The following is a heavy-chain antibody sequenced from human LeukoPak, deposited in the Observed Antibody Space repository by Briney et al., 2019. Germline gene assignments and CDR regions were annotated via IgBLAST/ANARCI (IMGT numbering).Heavy chain of an antibody. J-gene: IGHJ4*02. V-gene: IGHV4-39*07. CDR1: GGSISSSSYY. CDR2: IYYSGST. Sequence: SETLSLTCTVSGGSISSSSYYWGWIRQPPGKGLEWIGSIYYSGSTYYNPSLKSRVTISVNTSKNQFSLKLSSVTAADTAVYYCLVRGVIITAFDYWGQGTLVTVSS. CDR3: LVRGVIITAFDY. D-gene: IGHD3-10*01.